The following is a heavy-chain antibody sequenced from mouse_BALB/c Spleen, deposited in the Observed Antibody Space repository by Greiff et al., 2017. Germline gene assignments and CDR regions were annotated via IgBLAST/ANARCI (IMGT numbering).Heavy chain of an antibody. V-gene: IGHV5-6-5*01. CDR3: AREGDYGNYAMDY. J-gene: IGHJ4*01. Sequence: EVMLVESGGGLVKPGGSLKLSCAASGFTFSSYAMSWVRQTPEKRLEWVASISSGGSTYYPDSVKGRFTISRDNARNILYLQMSSLRSEDTAMYYCAREGDYGNYAMDYWGQGTSVTVSS. CDR2: ISSGGST. D-gene: IGHD2-1*01. CDR1: GFTFSSYA.